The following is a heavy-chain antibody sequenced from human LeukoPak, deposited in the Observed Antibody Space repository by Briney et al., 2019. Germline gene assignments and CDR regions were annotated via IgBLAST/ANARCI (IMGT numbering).Heavy chain of an antibody. CDR3: ATEFRDDYVWGSYRHNWFDP. CDR1: GYTLTELS. CDR2: FDPEDGET. Sequence: EASVKVSCKVSGYTLTELSMYWVRQAPGKGLEWMGGFDPEDGETIYAQKFQGRVTMTEDTSTDTAYMELSSLRSEDTAVYYCATEFRDDYVWGSYRHNWFDPWGQGTLVTVSS. D-gene: IGHD3-16*02. V-gene: IGHV1-24*01. J-gene: IGHJ5*02.